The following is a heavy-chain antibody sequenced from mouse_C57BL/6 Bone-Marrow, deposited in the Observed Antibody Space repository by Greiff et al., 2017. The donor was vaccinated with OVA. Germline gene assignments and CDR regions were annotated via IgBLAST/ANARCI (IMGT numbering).Heavy chain of an antibody. Sequence: QVQLQQPGAELVMPGASVKLSCKASGYTFTSYWMHWVKQRPGQGLEWIGEIDPSDSYTNYNQKFKGKSTLTVDKSSSTAYMQLSSLTSEDSAVYFCARSDGFPPWFAYWGPGTLVTVSA. CDR1: GYTFTSYW. CDR2: IDPSDSYT. J-gene: IGHJ3*01. D-gene: IGHD2-3*01. V-gene: IGHV1-69*01. CDR3: ARSDGFPPWFAY.